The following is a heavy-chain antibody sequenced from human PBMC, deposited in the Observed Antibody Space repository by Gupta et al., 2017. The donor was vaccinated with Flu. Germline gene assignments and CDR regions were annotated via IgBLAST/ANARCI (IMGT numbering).Heavy chain of an antibody. Sequence: QLQLVQSGAEVRKPGAPVKVSCKAAGYTFTSYDVQWVRQATGQGLEWMGWMNPKSGNTGYAQKFQGRVTMTRNTSTNTAYMELSSLRSEDTAVYYCAGQLERQDWFEPWGQGTLVTVSS. CDR1: GYTFTSYD. CDR2: MNPKSGNT. CDR3: AGQLERQDWFEP. D-gene: IGHD1-1*01. V-gene: IGHV1-8*01. J-gene: IGHJ5*02.